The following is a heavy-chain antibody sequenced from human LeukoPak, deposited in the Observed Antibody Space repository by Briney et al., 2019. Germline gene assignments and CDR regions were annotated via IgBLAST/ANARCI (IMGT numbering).Heavy chain of an antibody. V-gene: IGHV3-23*01. D-gene: IGHD3-22*01. CDR1: GFTFSSYV. CDR3: ARLDDSSGYPRAFDI. CDR2: ISGSGGST. Sequence: GGSLRLSCAASGFTFSSYVMSWVRQAPGKGLEWVSSISGSGGSTYYADSVKGRFTISRDNAKNSLYLQMNSLRAEDTAVYYCARLDDSSGYPRAFDIWGQGTMVTVSS. J-gene: IGHJ3*02.